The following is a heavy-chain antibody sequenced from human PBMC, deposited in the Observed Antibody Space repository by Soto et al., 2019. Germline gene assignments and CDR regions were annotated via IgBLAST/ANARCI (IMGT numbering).Heavy chain of an antibody. V-gene: IGHV1-8*01. CDR3: ARDVLGVATSLYYYYYYMDV. CDR1: GYTFTSYD. CDR2: MNPNIGNT. D-gene: IGHD5-12*01. J-gene: IGHJ6*03. Sequence: GASVKVSCKASGYTFTSYDINWVRQATGQGLEWMGWMNPNIGNTGYAQKFQGRVTMTRNTSICTAYMELSSLRSEDTAVYYCARDVLGVATSLYYYYYYMDVWGKGTTVTVSS.